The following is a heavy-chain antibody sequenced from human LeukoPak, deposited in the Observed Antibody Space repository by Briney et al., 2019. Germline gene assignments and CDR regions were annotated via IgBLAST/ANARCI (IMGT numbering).Heavy chain of an antibody. CDR1: GYTFTTHT. V-gene: IGHV1-46*01. CDR3: ARGGVGATTYVWFDP. D-gene: IGHD1-26*01. CDR2: INPSGGST. J-gene: IGHJ5*02. Sequence: ASVKVSCKASGYTFTTHTIHWVRQAPGQGLECMGIINPSGGSTSYAQKFQGRVTMTRDMSTSTVYMELSSLRSEDTAVYYCARGGVGATTYVWFDPWGQGTLVTVSS.